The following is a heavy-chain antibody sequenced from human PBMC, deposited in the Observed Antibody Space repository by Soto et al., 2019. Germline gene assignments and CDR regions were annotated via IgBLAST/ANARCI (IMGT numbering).Heavy chain of an antibody. J-gene: IGHJ3*02. Sequence: PGGSLRLSCAASGFTFSSYSMNWVRQAPGKGLEWVSSISSSSSYIYYADSVKGRFTISRDNAKNSLYLQMNSLRAEDTAVYYCARDSVTMVRGEVAFDIWRQGTMVTVSS. CDR3: ARDSVTMVRGEVAFDI. CDR1: GFTFSSYS. D-gene: IGHD3-10*01. CDR2: ISSSSSYI. V-gene: IGHV3-21*01.